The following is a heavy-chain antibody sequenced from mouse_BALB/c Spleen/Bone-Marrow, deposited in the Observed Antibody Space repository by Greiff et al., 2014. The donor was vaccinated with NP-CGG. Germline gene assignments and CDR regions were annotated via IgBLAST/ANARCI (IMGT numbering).Heavy chain of an antibody. CDR2: VNPNNGGT. J-gene: IGHJ4*01. CDR3: ARDAMDY. Sequence: EVMLVESGPDLVKPGASLKISCKAPGYSFTGYYMYWLKQSHGKSLEWIGRVNPNNGGTTYNQKFKDKAILTVDKSSTIAYMELRSLTSEDSAAYYCARDAMDYWGQGTSVTVSS. CDR1: GYSFTGYY. V-gene: IGHV1-18*01.